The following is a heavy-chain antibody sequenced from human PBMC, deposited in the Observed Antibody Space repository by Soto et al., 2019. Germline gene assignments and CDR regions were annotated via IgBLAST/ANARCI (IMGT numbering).Heavy chain of an antibody. J-gene: IGHJ4*02. CDR3: ARDRGYYFDY. Sequence: QMQVQESGPGLVKPSQTLSLTCTVSGGSISSGHNYWSWIRQPPGKGLEWIGYMYYSGKTYYNPSVKSRLTISVDTSKNQFSLKLSSVTAAETGVYYCARDRGYYFDYWGQGTLVTVSS. D-gene: IGHD3-10*01. CDR1: GGSISSGHNY. CDR2: MYYSGKT. V-gene: IGHV4-30-4*01.